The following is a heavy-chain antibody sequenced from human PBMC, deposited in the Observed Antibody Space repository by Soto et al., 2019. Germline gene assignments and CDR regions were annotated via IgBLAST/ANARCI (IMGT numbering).Heavy chain of an antibody. J-gene: IGHJ4*02. CDR1: GFTFSSYW. CDR2: IKQDGSEK. CDR3: AREGFYGFGYSGYVTAFDY. Sequence: HLGGSLSLSCAASGFTFSSYWMSWVRQAPGKGLEWVANIKQDGSEKYYVDSVKGRFTISRDNAKNSLYLQMNSLRAEDTAVYYCAREGFYGFGYSGYVTAFDYWGQGTLVTVSS. D-gene: IGHD5-12*01. V-gene: IGHV3-7*01.